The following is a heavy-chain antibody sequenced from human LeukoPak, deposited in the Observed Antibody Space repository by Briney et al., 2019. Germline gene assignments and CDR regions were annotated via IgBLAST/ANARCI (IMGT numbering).Heavy chain of an antibody. CDR1: GGSISSGGYS. CDR2: INHSGST. J-gene: IGHJ4*02. V-gene: IGHV4-30-2*01. Sequence: SETLSLTCAVSGGSISSGGYSWSWIRQPPGKGLEWIGEINHSGSTNYNPSLKSRVTISVDTSKNQFSLKLSSVTAADTAVYYCAERSGPIDYWGQGTLVTVSS. CDR3: AERSGPIDY.